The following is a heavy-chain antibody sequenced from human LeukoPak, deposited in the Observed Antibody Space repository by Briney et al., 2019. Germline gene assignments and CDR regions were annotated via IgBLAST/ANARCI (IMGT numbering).Heavy chain of an antibody. D-gene: IGHD2-2*01. CDR2: MYSGGSA. CDR3: ATGGGYCGSTSCYDY. V-gene: IGHV3-66*01. J-gene: IGHJ4*02. CDR1: GFTVSSIY. Sequence: QPGGSLRLPCAASGFTVSSIYMSWVRQAPGKGLEWVSLMYSGGSAYYADSVKGRFTISRDNSKNTLYLQMNSLRAEDTAVYYCATGGGYCGSTSCYDYWGQGTLVTVSS.